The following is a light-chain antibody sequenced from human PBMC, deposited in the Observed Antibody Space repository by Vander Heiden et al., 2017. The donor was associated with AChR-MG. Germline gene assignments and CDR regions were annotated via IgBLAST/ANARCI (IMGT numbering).Light chain of an antibody. CDR3: VVWDDSLNGLV. CDR1: SSNIGINY. V-gene: IGLV1-47*01. CDR2: RNN. J-gene: IGLJ1*01. Sequence: QSVLTQPPSASETPGQTVTISCSGSSSNIGINYVYWYLQLPGTAPKLLIYRNNQRPSGVPDRFSGSKSGTSASLAISGLRSEDEADYYCVVWDDSLNGLVFGTGTKVTVL.